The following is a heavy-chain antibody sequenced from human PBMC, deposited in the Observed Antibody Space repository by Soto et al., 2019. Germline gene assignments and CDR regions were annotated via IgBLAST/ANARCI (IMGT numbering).Heavy chain of an antibody. CDR2: ITHSIVRI. CDR1: GFIFTGYS. J-gene: IGHJ6*04. V-gene: IGHV3-48*01. Sequence: EVQLVESGGGLVQPGGSLRLSCSASGFIFTGYSLNWVRQAPGKGLEWVAHITHSIVRIFYADSVRGRFTISRDDANNLVSLQKNNLEAEDTAIYYCTRDGSRGWEMDVWGKGTPVTVSS. CDR3: TRDGSRGWEMDV. D-gene: IGHD1-26*01.